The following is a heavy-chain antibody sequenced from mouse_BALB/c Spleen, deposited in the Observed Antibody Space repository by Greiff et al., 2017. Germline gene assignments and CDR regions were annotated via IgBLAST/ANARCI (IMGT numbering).Heavy chain of an antibody. V-gene: IGHV1S81*02. CDR2: INPSNGGT. J-gene: IGHJ3*01. CDR3: TRDEGREAWFAY. CDR1: GYTFTSYY. Sequence: QVQLQQSGAELVKPGASVKLSCKASGYTFTSYYMYWVKQRPGQGLEWIGEINPSNGGTNFNEKFKSKATLTVDKSSSTAYMQLSTLTSEDSAVYYCTRDEGREAWFAYWGQGTLVTVSA. D-gene: IGHD3-3*01.